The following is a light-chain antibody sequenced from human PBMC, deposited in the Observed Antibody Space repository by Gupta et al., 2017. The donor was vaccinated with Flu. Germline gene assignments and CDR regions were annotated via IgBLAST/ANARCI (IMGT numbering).Light chain of an antibody. J-gene: IGLJ3*02. Sequence: QSALPQPPAVSGSPGQSVTISCTGTSSDVGAYDYVCWHQHHPDKAHNLILYDVSKRPAGAPGRFSVSTSGNTASLTISGHAEEEEADYYGYSDASTDTWVFGGGTKLTVL. CDR1: SSDVGAYDY. CDR3: YSDASTDTWV. V-gene: IGLV2-11*01. CDR2: DVS.